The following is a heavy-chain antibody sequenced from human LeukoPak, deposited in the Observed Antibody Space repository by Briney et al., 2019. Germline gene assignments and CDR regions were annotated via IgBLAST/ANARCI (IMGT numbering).Heavy chain of an antibody. J-gene: IGHJ6*02. D-gene: IGHD3-10*01. V-gene: IGHV4-34*01. CDR3: ARGLRVNGSGRLNYYGMDV. CDR1: GGSFSGYY. Sequence: KTSETLSLTCAVYGGSFSGYYWSWIRQPPGKGLEWIGEINHSGSTNHNPSLKSRVTISVDTSKNQFSLKLSSVTAADTAVYYCARGLRVNGSGRLNYYGMDVWGQGTTVTVSS. CDR2: INHSGST.